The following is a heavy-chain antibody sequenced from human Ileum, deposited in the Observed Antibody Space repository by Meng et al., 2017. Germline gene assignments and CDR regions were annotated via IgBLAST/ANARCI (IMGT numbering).Heavy chain of an antibody. Sequence: GESLKISCAASGFTFRHSWMNWVRQAPGKGLEWVANINPDGSGQFYVDSVKGRFTISRDNAKNSLSLQMDGLRDEDTAVYYCTRISLRTFSDDNGGQGTRVTVSS. CDR1: GFTFRHSW. V-gene: IGHV3-7*01. J-gene: IGHJ4*02. D-gene: IGHD3-3*02. CDR2: INPDGSGQ. CDR3: TRISLRTFSDDN.